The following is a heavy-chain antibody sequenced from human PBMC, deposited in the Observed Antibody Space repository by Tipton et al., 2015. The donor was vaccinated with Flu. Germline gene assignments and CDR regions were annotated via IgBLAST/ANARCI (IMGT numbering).Heavy chain of an antibody. D-gene: IGHD6-13*01. CDR3: ARCDLTSSTWYPYGMDV. CDR1: GYSIRSAYY. J-gene: IGHJ6*02. Sequence: TLSLTCSVSGYSIRSAYYWGWVRRPPGEGLEWIGEISHSGSTNYNPSLKSRVTISVDKSKNQFSLKLSSVTAADTAVYYCARCDLTSSTWYPYGMDVWGQGTTVTVSS. V-gene: IGHV4-38-2*01. CDR2: ISHSGST.